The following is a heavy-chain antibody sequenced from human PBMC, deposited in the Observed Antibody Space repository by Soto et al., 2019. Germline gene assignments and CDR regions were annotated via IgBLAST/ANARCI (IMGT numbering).Heavy chain of an antibody. V-gene: IGHV1-18*01. J-gene: IGHJ6*02. CDR1: GYTFIRYG. D-gene: IGHD3-16*01. Sequence: QVQLAQSANEVKKPGASVRVSCKAAGYTFIRYGIAWVRQAPGQGLERMGWISPYNDYTVYAQKFQGRVSMTADTSTITVYMNLRGLKSDDTAVYYCARGGYYDNSWGKLSHYGLDVWGQGTSVSVSS. CDR3: ARGGYYDNSWGKLSHYGLDV. CDR2: ISPYNDYT.